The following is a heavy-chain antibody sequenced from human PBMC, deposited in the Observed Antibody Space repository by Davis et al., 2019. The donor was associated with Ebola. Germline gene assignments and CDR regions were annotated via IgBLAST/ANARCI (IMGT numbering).Heavy chain of an antibody. V-gene: IGHV5-51*01. CDR1: GYSFTSYW. CDR2: IYPADSDT. J-gene: IGHJ5*02. CDR3: ARQNSLRYFDWLLSLTGWFDP. Sequence: GESLKISCKGSGYSFTSYWIGWVRQMPGKGLEWMGIIYPADSDTRYSPSFQGQVTISADKSISTAYLQWSSLKASDTAMYYCARQNSLRYFDWLLSLTGWFDPWGQGTLVTVSS. D-gene: IGHD3-9*01.